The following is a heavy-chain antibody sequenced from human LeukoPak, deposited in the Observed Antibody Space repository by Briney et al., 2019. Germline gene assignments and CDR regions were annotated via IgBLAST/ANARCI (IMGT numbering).Heavy chain of an antibody. V-gene: IGHV3-21*01. CDR1: GFTFNVFS. J-gene: IGHJ6*02. CDR2: ISSKSEHI. Sequence: KTGGSLRLSCAASGFTFNVFSMNWIRQAPGKGVEWGSSISSKSEHILYSDSVKDRFTISRDNAKNSLYLQMNSLRVEDTAVYYCTRFESDFAYYYGMDVWGQGTTVTVSS. CDR3: TRFESDFAYYYGMDV. D-gene: IGHD2-21*01.